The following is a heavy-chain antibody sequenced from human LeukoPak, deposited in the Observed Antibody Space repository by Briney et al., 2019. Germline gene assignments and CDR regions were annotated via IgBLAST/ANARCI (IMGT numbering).Heavy chain of an antibody. Sequence: GGSLRLSCAASGSTFSNYALHWVRQAPGKGLEWVAVISYDGSNKFYADSVRGRFTISRDNSKNTLFLQMNSLRPEDTALYYCATYSGAHHKTFDDWGQGTLVTVSS. J-gene: IGHJ4*02. CDR1: GSTFSNYA. D-gene: IGHD1-26*01. V-gene: IGHV3-30*04. CDR3: ATYSGAHHKTFDD. CDR2: ISYDGSNK.